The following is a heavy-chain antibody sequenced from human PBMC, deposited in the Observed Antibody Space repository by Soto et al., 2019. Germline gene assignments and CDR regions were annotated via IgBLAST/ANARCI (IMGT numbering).Heavy chain of an antibody. CDR1: GYTYTSYD. D-gene: IGHD6-6*01. Sequence: VSVKGSCKASGYTYTSYDIDCVRHATGQGREWMGWMNPNSGNTGYAQKFQGRVTMTRNTSISTAYMELSSLRSEDTAVYYCARGGPPYSSSSTFNWFDPWGQGTLVTVSS. CDR2: MNPNSGNT. J-gene: IGHJ5*02. V-gene: IGHV1-8*01. CDR3: ARGGPPYSSSSTFNWFDP.